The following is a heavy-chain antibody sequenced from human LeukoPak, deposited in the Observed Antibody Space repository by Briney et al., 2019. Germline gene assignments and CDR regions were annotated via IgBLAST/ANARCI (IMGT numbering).Heavy chain of an antibody. CDR1: GGTFSSYA. CDR2: IIPIFGTA. V-gene: IGHV1-69*06. D-gene: IGHD2-2*01. CDR3: EKHRYQLLNGFDY. Sequence: ASVKVSCKASGGTFSSYAISWVRQAPGQGLEWMGGIIPIFGTANYAQKFQGRVTITADKSTSTDYMELSSLRSEDTAVYYCEKHRYQLLNGFDYWGQGTLVTVSS. J-gene: IGHJ4*02.